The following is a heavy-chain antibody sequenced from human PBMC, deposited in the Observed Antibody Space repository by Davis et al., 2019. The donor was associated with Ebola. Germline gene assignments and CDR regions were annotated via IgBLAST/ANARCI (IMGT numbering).Heavy chain of an antibody. Sequence: AASVKVSCKASGYTLVSYYAHWVRQAPGQGLEWMGIINPSGGTTTYAQKFQGRVTMTRDTSASTAYMELSSLRSEDTAVFYCARGKTVAGTRGLSWFDPWGPGTLVTVSS. CDR2: INPSGGTT. D-gene: IGHD6-19*01. J-gene: IGHJ5*02. CDR1: GYTLVSYY. CDR3: ARGKTVAGTRGLSWFDP. V-gene: IGHV1-46*01.